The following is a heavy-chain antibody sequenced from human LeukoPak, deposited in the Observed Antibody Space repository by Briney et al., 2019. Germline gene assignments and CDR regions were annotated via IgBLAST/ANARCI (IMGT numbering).Heavy chain of an antibody. CDR1: GYTFTSYG. CDR3: ATIMGYSSGWYEYYFDY. Sequence: GASVNVSCKASGYTFTSYGISWVRPAPGQGLEWMGWISAYNGNTNYAQKLQGRVTMTTDTSTSTAYMELRCLRSDDTAVYYCATIMGYSSGWYEYYFDYWGQGTLVTVSS. D-gene: IGHD6-19*01. CDR2: ISAYNGNT. J-gene: IGHJ4*02. V-gene: IGHV1-18*01.